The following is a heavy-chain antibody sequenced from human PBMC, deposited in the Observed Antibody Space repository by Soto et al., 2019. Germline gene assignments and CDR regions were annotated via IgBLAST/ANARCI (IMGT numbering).Heavy chain of an antibody. D-gene: IGHD3-22*01. Sequence: PGGSLRLSCAASGFTFRSSDMNWVRQAPGKGLQWVSYISSSSGTIYYADSVKGRFTISRDNAKNSLYLQMNSLRDEDTAVYYCARTIHYYDSGASNYWGQGTLVTVSS. CDR2: ISSSSGTI. CDR1: GFTFRSSD. V-gene: IGHV3-48*02. CDR3: ARTIHYYDSGASNY. J-gene: IGHJ4*02.